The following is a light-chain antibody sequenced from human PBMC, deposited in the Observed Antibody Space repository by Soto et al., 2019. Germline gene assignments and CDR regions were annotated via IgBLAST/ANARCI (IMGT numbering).Light chain of an antibody. CDR1: QSVSSN. CDR3: QQYNNWPDSYT. V-gene: IGKV3-15*01. J-gene: IGKJ2*01. Sequence: EIVMTQSPATLSVSPGERATLSCRASQSVSSNLAWYQQKPGQAPRLLIYGASTRATGIPARFSGSGSGTEFTLTISSLQSEDFAVYYCQQYNNWPDSYTFGQGTKLEIK. CDR2: GAS.